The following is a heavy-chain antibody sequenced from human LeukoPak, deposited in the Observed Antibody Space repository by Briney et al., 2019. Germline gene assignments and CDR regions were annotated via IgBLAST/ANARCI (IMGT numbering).Heavy chain of an antibody. Sequence: QPVGSLRLSCAASGFSFSSYAMSWVRQAPGKGLGWVSDISRSIGSTYYPDSVKVRFTISGDVSKNTLYLQMNSLRAEDTAIYNCAKGPSSTRGALYYMDVWGKGTTVTVSS. J-gene: IGHJ6*03. CDR3: AKGPSSTRGALYYMDV. V-gene: IGHV3-23*01. CDR1: GFSFSSYA. D-gene: IGHD2-2*01. CDR2: ISRSIGST.